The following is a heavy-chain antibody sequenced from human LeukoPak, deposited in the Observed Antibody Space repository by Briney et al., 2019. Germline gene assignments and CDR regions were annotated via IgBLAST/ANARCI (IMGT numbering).Heavy chain of an antibody. CDR2: ISYDGSNK. CDR3: AKDLGGYYYYYGMDV. CDR1: GFTFSSYG. Sequence: GGSLRLSCAASGFTFSSYGMHGVRQAPGKGLEWVAVISYDGSNKYYADSVKGRFTISRDNSKNTLYLQMNSLRAEDTAVYYCAKDLGGYYYYYGMDVWGQGTTVTVSS. J-gene: IGHJ6*02. V-gene: IGHV3-30*18. D-gene: IGHD3-10*01.